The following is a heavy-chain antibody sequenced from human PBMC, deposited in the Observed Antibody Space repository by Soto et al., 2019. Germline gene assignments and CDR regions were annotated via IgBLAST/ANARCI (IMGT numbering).Heavy chain of an antibody. CDR2: IWHDGSNK. V-gene: IGHV3-33*01. CDR1: GVIFSNFG. Sequence: GGSLRLSCAASGVIFSNFGMHWVRHAPGKGLEWVGIIWHDGSNKYYADSVEGRFTISRDNSKNTVYLQMNSLRGEDTGIYYCAGFYVAAGAAPLECWGQGTLVTVSS. J-gene: IGHJ4*02. D-gene: IGHD1-26*01. CDR3: AGFYVAAGAAPLEC.